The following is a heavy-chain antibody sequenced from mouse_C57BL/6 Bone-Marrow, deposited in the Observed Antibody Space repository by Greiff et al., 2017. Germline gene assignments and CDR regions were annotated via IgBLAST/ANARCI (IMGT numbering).Heavy chain of an antibody. Sequence: VQLQQPGAELVRPGTSVKLSCKASGYTFTSYWMHWVKQRPGQGLEWIGVIDPSDSYTNYNQKFKGKATLNVDTSSSTAYMQLSSLTSEDSAVYYCARGGTGLDYWVQGTTLTVSS. J-gene: IGHJ2*01. V-gene: IGHV1-59*01. CDR1: GYTFTSYW. CDR2: IDPSDSYT. CDR3: ARGGTGLDY. D-gene: IGHD4-1*01.